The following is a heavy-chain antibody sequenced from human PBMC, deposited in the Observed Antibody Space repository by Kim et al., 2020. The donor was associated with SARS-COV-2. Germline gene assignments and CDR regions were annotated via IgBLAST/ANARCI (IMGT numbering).Heavy chain of an antibody. J-gene: IGHJ5*02. Sequence: SETLSLTCTVSGGSISSSSYYWGWIRQPPGKGLEWIGSIYYSGSTYYNPSLKSRVTISVDTSKNQFSLKLSSVTAADTAVYYCARHVAYYGSGNIYNWFDPWGQGTLVTVSS. CDR1: GGSISSSSYY. D-gene: IGHD3-10*01. V-gene: IGHV4-39*01. CDR3: ARHVAYYGSGNIYNWFDP. CDR2: IYYSGST.